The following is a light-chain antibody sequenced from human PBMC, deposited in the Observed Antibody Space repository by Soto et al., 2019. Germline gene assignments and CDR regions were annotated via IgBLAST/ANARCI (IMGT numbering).Light chain of an antibody. CDR2: GAS. Sequence: EIVLTQSPGTLSLSPGERVTLSCRASQSVYNNYLAWYQQRPGQAPRTLIYGASSRATGIPDRFSGSGSGTDFTLSISGLEPEDSAVYYCQQYGNSLTFGGGTKVEIQ. J-gene: IGKJ4*01. CDR3: QQYGNSLT. CDR1: QSVYNNY. V-gene: IGKV3-20*01.